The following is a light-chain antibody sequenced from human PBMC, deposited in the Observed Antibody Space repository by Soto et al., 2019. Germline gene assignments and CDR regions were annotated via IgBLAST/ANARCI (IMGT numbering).Light chain of an antibody. CDR1: QRLLHSNGYNY. CDR2: LGS. Sequence: DVVMTQSPLSLPVTPGEPASISCNSSQRLLHSNGYNYLDWYLQRPGQSPQLLIYLGSNRASGVPDRFSGSGSGTDFTLKISRAEAEDVGVYYCMQALQSPRTLGQGTKVDIK. J-gene: IGKJ2*01. V-gene: IGKV2-28*01. CDR3: MQALQSPRT.